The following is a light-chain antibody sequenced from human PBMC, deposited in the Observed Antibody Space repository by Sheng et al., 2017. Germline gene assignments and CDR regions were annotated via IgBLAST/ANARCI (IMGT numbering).Light chain of an antibody. Sequence: IQMTQSPSTLSASVGDRVTITCRASQSIGSYLAWYQQIPGKAPNLLIYHASSLESGVPSRFSGSGSGAEFTLTISSLQPEDFATYYCLQHKTYPLSFGGGPRWKS. CDR1: QSIGSY. J-gene: IGKJ4*01. V-gene: IGKV1-5*03. CDR3: LQHKTYPLS. CDR2: HAS.